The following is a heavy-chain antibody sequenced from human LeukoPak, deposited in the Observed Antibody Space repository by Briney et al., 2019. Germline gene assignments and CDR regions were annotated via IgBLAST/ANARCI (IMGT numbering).Heavy chain of an antibody. CDR2: ISGSATGYMT. CDR3: AKDRRDGYNSHYYYYMDV. Sequence: PGGSLRLSCAASGFTFNTYGMSWVRHSPGKGLEWVSAISGSATGYMTNYADSVKGRFTISRDNDKNTLYLQMNSLRAEDMAVYYCAKDRRDGYNSHYYYYMDVWGKGTTVTVSS. CDR1: GFTFNTYG. D-gene: IGHD5-24*01. V-gene: IGHV3-23*01. J-gene: IGHJ6*03.